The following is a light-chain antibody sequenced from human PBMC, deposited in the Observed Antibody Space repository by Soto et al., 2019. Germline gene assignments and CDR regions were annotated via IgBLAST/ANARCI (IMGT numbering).Light chain of an antibody. CDR1: SSDVGGYNY. CDR2: EVS. Sequence: QAVVTQPPSASGSPGQSVTISCTGTSSDVGGYNYVSWYQQHPGKAPKLIIYEVSKRPSGVPDRFSGSKSGNTASLTVSGLQAEDEADYYCSSYAGSNNVIFGGGTKVTVL. J-gene: IGLJ2*01. V-gene: IGLV2-8*01. CDR3: SSYAGSNNVI.